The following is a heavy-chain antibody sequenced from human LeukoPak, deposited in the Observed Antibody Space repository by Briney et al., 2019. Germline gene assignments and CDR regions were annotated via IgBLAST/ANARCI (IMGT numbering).Heavy chain of an antibody. CDR1: GFSFSSYW. Sequence: GGSLRLSCAASGFSFSSYWMSWVRQGPGKGLEWVANIKQDGSEKYYVDSVKGRFTISRDNAKNSLYLQMNSLRAEDTAVYYCAKDASPLSYYDSSGYFADYFDYWGQGTLVTVSS. V-gene: IGHV3-7*01. D-gene: IGHD3-22*01. CDR3: AKDASPLSYYDSSGYFADYFDY. J-gene: IGHJ4*02. CDR2: IKQDGSEK.